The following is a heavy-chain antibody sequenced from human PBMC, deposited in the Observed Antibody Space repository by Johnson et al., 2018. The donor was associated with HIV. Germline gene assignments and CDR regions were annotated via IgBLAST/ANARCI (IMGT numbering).Heavy chain of an antibody. CDR2: IKSKTDGGTT. D-gene: IGHD2-15*01. J-gene: IGHJ3*02. V-gene: IGHV3-15*01. CDR3: TTGLSIGKGAFDI. CDR1: GFTFRNAW. Sequence: VQLVESGGGLVKPGGSLRLSCAASGFTFRNAWMSWVRQAPGKGLEWVGRIKSKTDGGTTDYAAPVKGRFTISRDDSKNTLYLQMNSLKTEDTAVYYCTTGLSIGKGAFDIWGQGTMVTVYS.